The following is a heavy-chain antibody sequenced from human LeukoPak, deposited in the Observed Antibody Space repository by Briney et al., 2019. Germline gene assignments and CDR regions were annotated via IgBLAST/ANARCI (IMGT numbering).Heavy chain of an antibody. CDR3: ARDQDIVGATGVWSFDY. V-gene: IGHV3-74*01. CDR2: INTDGSST. CDR1: GFTFSSYW. Sequence: GGSLRLSCAASGFTFSSYWMHWVRQAPGKGLVWVSRINTDGSSTSYADSVKGRFTISRDNAKNTLYLQMNSLRAEDTAVYYCARDQDIVGATGVWSFDYWGQGTLVTVSS. J-gene: IGHJ4*02. D-gene: IGHD1-26*01.